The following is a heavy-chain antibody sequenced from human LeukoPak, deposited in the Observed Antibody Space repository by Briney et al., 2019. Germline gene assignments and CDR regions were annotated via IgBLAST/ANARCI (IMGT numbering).Heavy chain of an antibody. V-gene: IGHV4-34*12. J-gene: IGHJ6*02. CDR3: ARLLPATYYSPSGSKDV. Sequence: SETLSLTCAVSGGSFSGYSWSWLRQTPGEGRECIGDVIRSGSSNYNTSLKRRVTISVATTKNQFYMNLISVTAADTAVYSCARLLPATYYSPSGSKDVWGQGTTVIVSS. CDR2: VIRSGSS. CDR1: GGSFSGYS. D-gene: IGHD3-10*01.